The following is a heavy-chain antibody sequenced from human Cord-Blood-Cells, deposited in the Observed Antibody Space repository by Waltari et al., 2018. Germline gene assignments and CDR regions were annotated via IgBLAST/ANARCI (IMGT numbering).Heavy chain of an antibody. CDR3: ARAPIGGCGWAFDI. CDR2: IIPYFGTA. D-gene: IGHD3-10*01. Sequence: QVQLVQSGAEVKKPGTSVKVSCKASGGTCSGYSICCVRRAPGQGLEWLGGIIPYFGTANYAQKFQGRVTITADESPSTAYMELSSLRSEDTAVYYCARAPIGGCGWAFDIWGQGTMVTVSS. V-gene: IGHV1-69*01. CDR1: GGTCSGYS. J-gene: IGHJ3*02.